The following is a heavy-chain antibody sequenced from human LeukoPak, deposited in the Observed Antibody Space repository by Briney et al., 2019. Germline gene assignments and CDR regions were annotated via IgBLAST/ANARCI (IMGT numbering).Heavy chain of an antibody. CDR3: ARGGVRDYYDSSGYYYED. J-gene: IGHJ4*02. CDR1: GFTFSSYS. Sequence: GGSLRLSCAASGFTFSSYSMNWVRQAPGQGLEWVSYITSSSSTIFYADSVKGRFTISRDNSKNTLYLQMNSLRAEDTAVYYCARGGVRDYYDSSGYYYEDWGQGTLVTVSS. D-gene: IGHD3-22*01. CDR2: ITSSSSTI. V-gene: IGHV3-48*04.